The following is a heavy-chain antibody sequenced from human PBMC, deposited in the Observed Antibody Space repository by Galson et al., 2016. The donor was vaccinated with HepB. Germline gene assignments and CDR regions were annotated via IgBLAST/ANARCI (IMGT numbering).Heavy chain of an antibody. CDR2: INWNSGSI. Sequence: SLRLSCAASGFTFDEYAMHWVRQAPGKGLEWVSGINWNSGSITYADSVKGRFTISRDNAKNSLYLQMNSLRPEETALYYCTKDSWTAAKYFHHWGQGTLVTVSS. J-gene: IGHJ1*01. CDR1: GFTFDEYA. V-gene: IGHV3-9*01. CDR3: TKDSWTAAKYFHH. D-gene: IGHD3/OR15-3a*01.